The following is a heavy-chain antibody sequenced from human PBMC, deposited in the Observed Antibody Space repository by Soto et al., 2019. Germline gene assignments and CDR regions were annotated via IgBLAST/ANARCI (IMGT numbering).Heavy chain of an antibody. D-gene: IGHD5-18*01. CDR3: ARGVGWGAMVTLNYYYMDV. J-gene: IGHJ6*03. CDR2: MNPNSGNT. Sequence: ASVKVSCKASGYTFTSYDINWVRQATGQGLEWMGWMNPNSGNTGYAQKFQGRVTMTRNTSISTAYMELCSLRSEDTAVYYCARGVGWGAMVTLNYYYMDVWGKGTTVTVSS. CDR1: GYTFTSYD. V-gene: IGHV1-8*01.